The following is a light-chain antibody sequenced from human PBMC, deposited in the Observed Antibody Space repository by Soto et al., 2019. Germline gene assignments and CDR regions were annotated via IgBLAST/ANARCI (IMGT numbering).Light chain of an antibody. V-gene: IGKV3-11*01. J-gene: IGKJ2*01. CDR1: QSVAGY. CDR2: DSS. CDR3: XHXXXWRMYT. Sequence: ELVLTQSPATLSLSPGESATLSCRASQSVAGYLAWYQQKPGQGPRLLIYDSSTRATGTPARFRGSGSGTDFTLTISSLEPEDFAIYIXXHXXXWRMYTXXQGTKLEIK.